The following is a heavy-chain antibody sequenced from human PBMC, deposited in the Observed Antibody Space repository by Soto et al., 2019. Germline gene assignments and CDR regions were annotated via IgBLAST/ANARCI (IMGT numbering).Heavy chain of an antibody. V-gene: IGHV4-4*07. J-gene: IGHJ5*02. CDR3: VRGQRFSDWFDP. CDR2: IYSSGTT. CDR1: GGSISGYY. Sequence: PSETLSLTCTVSGGSISGYYWTWIRQPAGKGLEWIGRIYSSGTTKYNPSLKSRVTMSLDTSKNQFSLSLSSVTATDTAVYYCVRGQRFSDWFDPWGPGTLVTVSS. D-gene: IGHD3-3*01.